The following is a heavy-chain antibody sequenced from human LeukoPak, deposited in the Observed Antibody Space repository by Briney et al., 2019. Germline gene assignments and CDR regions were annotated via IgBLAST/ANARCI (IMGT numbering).Heavy chain of an antibody. V-gene: IGHV4-4*08. CDR2: IHTSGST. D-gene: IGHD3-3*01. CDR1: GGSISSYY. Sequence: SETLSLTCTVSGGSISSYYWSWIRQPPGKGLEWIGRIHTSGSTNYNPSLKSRVTISVDTSKNQFSLKLSSVTAADTAVYYCARDLGWLLAFDIWGQGTMVTVSS. CDR3: ARDLGWLLAFDI. J-gene: IGHJ3*02.